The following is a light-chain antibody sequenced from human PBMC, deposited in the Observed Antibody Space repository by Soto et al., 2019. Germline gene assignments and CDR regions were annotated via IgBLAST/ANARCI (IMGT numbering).Light chain of an antibody. CDR1: QDISNY. CDR3: QQYDNLPWT. J-gene: IGKJ1*01. CDR2: DAS. Sequence: DIQMTQSPSSLSASVGDRVTITCQASQDISNYLNWYQQKPGKAPKLLIYDASNLETGVPSRFSGSGYGTDFTFTISSLQPEDIATYYCQQYDNLPWTCGQGTKVEIK. V-gene: IGKV1-33*01.